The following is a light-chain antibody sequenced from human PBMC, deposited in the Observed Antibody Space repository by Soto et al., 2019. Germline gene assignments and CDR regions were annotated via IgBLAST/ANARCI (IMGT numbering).Light chain of an antibody. J-gene: IGLJ1*01. CDR2: EVT. CDR3: SSRTSGSTYV. CDR1: SSDVGGYNY. V-gene: IGLV2-14*01. Sequence: QSALTQPASVSGSPGQSITISCTGTSSDVGGYNYVSWYQQYPGKAPKLLIYEVTNRLSGVSNRFSGSKSGNTASLTISGLQAEDEADYYCSSRTSGSTYVFGTGTKLTVL.